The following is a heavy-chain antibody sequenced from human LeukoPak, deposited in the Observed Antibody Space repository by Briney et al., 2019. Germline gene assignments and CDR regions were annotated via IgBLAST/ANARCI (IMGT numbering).Heavy chain of an antibody. J-gene: IGHJ6*02. D-gene: IGHD3-10*01. CDR2: ISGSGSST. Sequence: GGSLRLSCAASGFTFSSYAMSWVRQAPGKGLEWVSAISGSGSSTYYADSVKGRFTISRDNSKNTLYLQMNSLRAEDTAVYYCAKNGGGTMVRAPMDVWGQGTTVTVSS. V-gene: IGHV3-23*01. CDR3: AKNGGGTMVRAPMDV. CDR1: GFTFSSYA.